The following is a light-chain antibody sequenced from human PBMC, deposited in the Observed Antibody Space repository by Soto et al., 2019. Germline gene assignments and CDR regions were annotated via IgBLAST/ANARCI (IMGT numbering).Light chain of an antibody. J-gene: IGLJ2*01. CDR1: SGHSSYI. CDR3: VTWDTNTRV. Sequence: QSVLTQSSSASASLGSSVKVTCTLSSGHSSYIIAWHQQQPGKAPRYLMKLEGSGIYKKGSGVPDRFSGSSSGADRYLTISNLHFEDDADYFFVTWDTNTRVFGGGTKLTVL. V-gene: IGLV4-60*02. CDR2: LEGSGIY.